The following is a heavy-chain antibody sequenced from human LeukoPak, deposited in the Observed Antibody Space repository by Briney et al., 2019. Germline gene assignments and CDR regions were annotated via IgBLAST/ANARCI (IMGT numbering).Heavy chain of an antibody. CDR1: GFMFRSHA. J-gene: IGHJ5*02. V-gene: IGHV3-23*01. D-gene: IGHD6-13*01. Sequence: GGSLRLSCAASGFMFRSHAMSWVRQAPGKGLEWVSTISCCSGSTYYADSVKGRFTISRDSSKNTLYLQMNSLRAEDTAVYYCARDRGSIAAAGTLNWFDPWGQGTLVTVSS. CDR3: ARDRGSIAAAGTLNWFDP. CDR2: ISCCSGST.